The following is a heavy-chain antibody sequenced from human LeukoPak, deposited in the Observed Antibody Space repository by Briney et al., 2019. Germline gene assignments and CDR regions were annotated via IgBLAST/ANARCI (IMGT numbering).Heavy chain of an antibody. D-gene: IGHD3-3*01. CDR2: IIPIFGTA. CDR1: GGTFSSYA. J-gene: IGHJ5*02. CDR3: ARDEAAGYDFWSGYYMRGA. Sequence: SVKVSCKASGGTFSSYAISWVRQAPGQGLEWMGGIIPIFGTANYAQKFQGRVTITADESTSTAYMELSSLRSEDTAVYYCARDEAAGYDFWSGYYMRGAWGQGTLVTVSS. V-gene: IGHV1-69*13.